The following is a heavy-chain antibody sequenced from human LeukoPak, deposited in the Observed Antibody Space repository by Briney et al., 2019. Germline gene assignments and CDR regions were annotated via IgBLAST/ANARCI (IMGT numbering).Heavy chain of an antibody. CDR2: ISAYNGNT. CDR3: ARPYCSSTSCYSPYYYGMDV. D-gene: IGHD2-2*01. CDR1: GYTFTNYG. J-gene: IGHJ6*02. V-gene: IGHV1-18*01. Sequence: PRASVKVSCKTSGYTFTNYGISWVRQAPGLGLEWMGWISAYNGNTNYAQKVQGRVTMTTDTSTSTAYMELSSLRSDDTAVYYCARPYCSSTSCYSPYYYGMDVWGQGTTVTVSS.